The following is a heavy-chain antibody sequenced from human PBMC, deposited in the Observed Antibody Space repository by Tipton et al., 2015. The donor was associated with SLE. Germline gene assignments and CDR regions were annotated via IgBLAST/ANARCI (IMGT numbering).Heavy chain of an antibody. D-gene: IGHD6-13*01. J-gene: IGHJ3*02. CDR1: GFTFSSYW. V-gene: IGHV3-7*03. Sequence: SLRLSCAASGFTFSSYWMSWVRQAPGKGLEWVANIKQDGSEKYYADSVKGRFTISRDNAKNSLYLQMNSLRAEDTALYYCAKGIAAAGHDAFDIWGQGTMVTVSS. CDR3: AKGIAAAGHDAFDI. CDR2: IKQDGSEK.